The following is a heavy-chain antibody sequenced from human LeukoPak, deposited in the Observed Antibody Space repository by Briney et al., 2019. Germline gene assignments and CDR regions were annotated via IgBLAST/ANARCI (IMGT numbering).Heavy chain of an antibody. J-gene: IGHJ3*02. Sequence: GGSLRLSCVASGFTFSSFSSYWMSWVRQAPRKGLEWVANIKQDGSDKNYVDSVKGRFTISRDNAKDSLYLQMNSLRAEDTALYYCARGYSRAAFDIWGQGTMVTVSS. CDR1: GFTFSSFSSYW. D-gene: IGHD2-15*01. CDR2: IKQDGSDK. CDR3: ARGYSRAAFDI. V-gene: IGHV3-7*01.